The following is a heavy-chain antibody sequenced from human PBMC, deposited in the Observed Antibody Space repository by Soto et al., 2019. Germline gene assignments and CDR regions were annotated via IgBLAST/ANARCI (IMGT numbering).Heavy chain of an antibody. D-gene: IGHD2-15*01. CDR2: ISAYNGNT. CDR1: GYTFTSYG. V-gene: IGHV1-18*01. CDR3: ARRNRGHLDY. J-gene: IGHJ4*02. Sequence: ASVKVSCKASGYTFTSYGISWVRQAPGQGLEWMGWISAYNGNTNYAQKFQGRVTMTTDTSTSTVYMELSSLRSEDTAVYYCARRNRGHLDYWGQGTLVTVSS.